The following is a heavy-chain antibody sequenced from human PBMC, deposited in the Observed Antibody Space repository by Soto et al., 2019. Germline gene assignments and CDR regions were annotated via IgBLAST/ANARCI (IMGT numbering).Heavy chain of an antibody. V-gene: IGHV3-33*01. Sequence: QVQLVESGGGVVQPGRSLRLSCAASGFTFSSYGMHWVRQAPGKGLEWVAVIWYDGSNKYYADSVKGRFTITGDNSKNTLYLQMNGLRAEDTAVYYCAREGFCSGGSCYGVDFDYWGQGTLVTVSS. CDR2: IWYDGSNK. CDR1: GFTFSSYG. D-gene: IGHD2-15*01. J-gene: IGHJ4*02. CDR3: AREGFCSGGSCYGVDFDY.